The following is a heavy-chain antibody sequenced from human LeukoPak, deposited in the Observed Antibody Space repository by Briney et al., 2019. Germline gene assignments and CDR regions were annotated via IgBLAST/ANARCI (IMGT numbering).Heavy chain of an antibody. V-gene: IGHV3-30*01. Sequence: GGSLRLSCAASGFTFSSYAMHWVRQGPDKGLEWVAIISSDGNDRYYADSVRGRFTISRDNSKNTLYLQMNSLRAEDTAVYYCARGDYFDSSAYYSLDYWGQGTLVTVSS. CDR3: ARGDYFDSSAYYSLDY. J-gene: IGHJ4*02. D-gene: IGHD3-22*01. CDR1: GFTFSSYA. CDR2: ISSDGNDR.